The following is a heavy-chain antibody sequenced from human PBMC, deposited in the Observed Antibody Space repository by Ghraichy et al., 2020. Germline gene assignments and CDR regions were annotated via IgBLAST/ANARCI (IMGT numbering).Heavy chain of an antibody. V-gene: IGHV3-7*01. Sequence: GGSLRLSCAASGFTFSSYWMSWVRQAPGKGLEWVANIKQDGSEKYYVDSVKGRFTISRDNAKNSLYLQMNSLRAEDTAVYYCARSGFDYDFWSGYYIRGANNWFDPWGQGTLVTVSS. CDR2: IKQDGSEK. J-gene: IGHJ5*02. CDR3: ARSGFDYDFWSGYYIRGANNWFDP. D-gene: IGHD3-3*01. CDR1: GFTFSSYW.